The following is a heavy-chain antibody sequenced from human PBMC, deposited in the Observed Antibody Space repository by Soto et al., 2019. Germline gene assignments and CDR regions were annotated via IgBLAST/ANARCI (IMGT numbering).Heavy chain of an antibody. CDR2: ASNDGSRK. CDR3: ARDVAMPSGLGLGY. V-gene: IGHV3-30*03. Sequence: SGGSLRLSCAASGFAFTNYGMHWVRQAPGKGLEWVAFASNDGSRKYYADSVKGRFTISRDNSENRIYLQMTSLRREDTAVFYCARDVAMPSGLGLGYWGQGALVTVSS. D-gene: IGHD6-25*01. CDR1: GFAFTNYG. J-gene: IGHJ4*02.